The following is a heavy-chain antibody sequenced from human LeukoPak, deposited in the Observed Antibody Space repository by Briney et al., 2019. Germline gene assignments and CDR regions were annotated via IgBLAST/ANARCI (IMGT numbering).Heavy chain of an antibody. CDR3: ATPLLSSDTRDY. CDR2: ISSSGTTI. D-gene: IGHD3-22*01. J-gene: IGHJ4*02. CDR1: GFAFSNYN. V-gene: IGHV3-48*01. Sequence: GGSLRLSCAASGFAFSNYNMNWVRQAPGKGLEWVSFISSSGTTIYYADSVKGRFTISRGNAKNSLYLQIDILRAEDTAVYYCATPLLSSDTRDYWGQGTLVTVSS.